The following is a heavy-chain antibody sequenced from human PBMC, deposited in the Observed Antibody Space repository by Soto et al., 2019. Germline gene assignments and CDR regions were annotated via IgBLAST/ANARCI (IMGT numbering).Heavy chain of an antibody. CDR3: ARDGASCGGDCYSLWYFDL. D-gene: IGHD2-21*02. J-gene: IGHJ2*01. CDR2: IHRDGTST. Sequence: TGGSLRVSCEASGRTCSNYWMHWVRHAPGKGLVWVSRIHRDGTSTSYADSVKGRFTISRDNAKNTLYMQMNSLRAEDTAVYYCARDGASCGGDCYSLWYFDLWGRGTLVTVSS. CDR1: GRTCSNYW. V-gene: IGHV3-74*01.